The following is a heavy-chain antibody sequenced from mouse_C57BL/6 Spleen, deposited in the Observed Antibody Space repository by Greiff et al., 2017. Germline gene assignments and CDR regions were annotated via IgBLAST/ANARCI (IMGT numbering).Heavy chain of an antibody. CDR1: GYTFTSYW. V-gene: IGHV1-52*01. CDR2: IDPSDSAT. CDR3: ASLDYDVDY. Sequence: QVQLQQSGAELVRPGSSVKLSCKASGYTFTSYWMHWVKQRPIQGLEWIGNIDPSDSATHYNQKFKDKATLTVDKSSSTAYMQLSSLTSEDSAVYYCASLDYDVDYWGQGTTLTVSS. D-gene: IGHD2-4*01. J-gene: IGHJ2*01.